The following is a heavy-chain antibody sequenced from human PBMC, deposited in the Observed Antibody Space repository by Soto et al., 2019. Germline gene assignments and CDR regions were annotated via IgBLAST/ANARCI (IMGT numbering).Heavy chain of an antibody. CDR3: ARDPLRYSSGWFISADYYGMDG. D-gene: IGHD6-19*01. J-gene: IGHJ6*02. CDR1: GFSLSNARMG. V-gene: IGHV2-26*01. Sequence: GLTLVNTTETLTLTCTVSGFSLSNARMGVSWIRQPPGKSLDWLAHIFSIDEKSYSTSLKSRLAISKDTSKSQVVLTMTNMDPVDTATYYRARDPLRYSSGWFISADYYGMDGWGQGTTVTVSS. CDR2: IFSIDEK.